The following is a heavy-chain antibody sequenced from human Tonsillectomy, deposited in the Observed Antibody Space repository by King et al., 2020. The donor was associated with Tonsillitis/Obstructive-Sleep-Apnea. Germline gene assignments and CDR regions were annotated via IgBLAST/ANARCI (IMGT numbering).Heavy chain of an antibody. CDR1: GYTFTGDY. CDR2: SNPSSVGT. D-gene: IGHD4-11*01. J-gene: IGHJ6*03. CDR3: ARDSSNPHSYFYYMDV. V-gene: IGHV1-2*06. Sequence: QVPLVQSGAEVKKPGASMKVSCKASGYTFTGDYLHWVRQAPGQGLEWMGRSNPSSVGTNYAQKFQGRDTMTRDTSISTAYMELSKLRSDDTAVYYCARDSSNPHSYFYYMDVWGKGTTVTVSS.